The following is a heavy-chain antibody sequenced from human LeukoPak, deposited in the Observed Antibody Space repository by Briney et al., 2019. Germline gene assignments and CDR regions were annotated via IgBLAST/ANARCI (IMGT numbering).Heavy chain of an antibody. Sequence: GGSLRLSCAASRFTFSNFSMIWVRQAPGKGLEWVSSISSSSSYKYYADSVKGRFTISRDNAKNSPYLQMNSLRAEDTAVYYCARGVTTVVSGVIDYWGQGALVTVSS. CDR2: ISSSSSYK. J-gene: IGHJ4*02. V-gene: IGHV3-21*01. D-gene: IGHD4-23*01. CDR3: ARGVTTVVSGVIDY. CDR1: RFTFSNFS.